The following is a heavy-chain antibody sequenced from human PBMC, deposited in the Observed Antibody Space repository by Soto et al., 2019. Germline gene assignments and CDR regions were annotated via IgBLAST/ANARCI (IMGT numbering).Heavy chain of an antibody. V-gene: IGHV3-23*01. Sequence: GGSLRLSCAASGFTFSSYAMSWVRQAPGKGLEWVSAISGSGGSTYYADSVKGRFTISRDNSKNTLYLQMNSLRAEDTAVYYCAKARSRLLWFGELLYDSDYWGQGTLVTVSS. D-gene: IGHD3-10*01. J-gene: IGHJ4*02. CDR2: ISGSGGST. CDR3: AKARSRLLWFGELLYDSDY. CDR1: GFTFSSYA.